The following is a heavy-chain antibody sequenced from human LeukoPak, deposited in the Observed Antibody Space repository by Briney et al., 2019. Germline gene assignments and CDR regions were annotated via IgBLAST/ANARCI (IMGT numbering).Heavy chain of an antibody. D-gene: IGHD3-10*01. Sequence: SETLSLTCAVYGGSFSGYYWSWIRQPPGKGLEWIGEINHSGSTNYNPFLKSRVTISVDTSKNQFSLKLSSVTAADTAVYYCARDGYYYGSGSYYYFDYWGQGTLVTVSS. CDR1: GGSFSGYY. V-gene: IGHV4-34*01. J-gene: IGHJ4*02. CDR3: ARDGYYYGSGSYYYFDY. CDR2: INHSGST.